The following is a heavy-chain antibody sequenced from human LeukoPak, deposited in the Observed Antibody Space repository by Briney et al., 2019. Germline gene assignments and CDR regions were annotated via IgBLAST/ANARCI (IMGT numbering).Heavy chain of an antibody. CDR2: IWYDGSNK. V-gene: IGHV3-33*01. Sequence: PGRSLRLSCAASGFTFSSYGMHWVRQAPGKGLEWVAVIWYDGSNKYYADSVKGRFTISRDNSKNTLYLQMNSLRAEDTAVYYCARKVDTAMVFDYWGQGTLVTVSS. D-gene: IGHD5-18*01. J-gene: IGHJ4*02. CDR3: ARKVDTAMVFDY. CDR1: GFTFSSYG.